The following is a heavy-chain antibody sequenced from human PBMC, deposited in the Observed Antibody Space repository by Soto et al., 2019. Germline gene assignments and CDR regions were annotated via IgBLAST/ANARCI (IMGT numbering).Heavy chain of an antibody. D-gene: IGHD3-3*01. Sequence: EASVKVSCKASGYTFTGYYMHWVRQAPGQGLEWMGWINPNSGGTNYAQKFQGRVTMTRDTSISTAYMELSRLRSDDTAVYYCARGGPYYDFWSGYLNYYYYYGKDVWGQGTTVTVSS. CDR2: INPNSGGT. V-gene: IGHV1-2*02. CDR1: GYTFTGYY. J-gene: IGHJ6*02. CDR3: ARGGPYYDFWSGYLNYYYYYGKDV.